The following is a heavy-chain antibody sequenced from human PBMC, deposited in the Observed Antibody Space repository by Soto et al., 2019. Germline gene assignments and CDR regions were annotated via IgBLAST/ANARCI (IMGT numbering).Heavy chain of an antibody. CDR2: IYPEYSET. V-gene: IGHV5-51*01. J-gene: IGHJ4*02. Sequence: GESLKISCQASGYTFSYYWIGWVRQMPGKGLEWMVIIYPEYSETKYRPSFQGHVIMSVDKSINTAYLQWSSLKASDTAMYYCATRDDTVITGPPRYRGQGTQVTVSS. CDR3: ATRDDTVITGPPRY. D-gene: IGHD1-20*01. CDR1: GYTFSYYW.